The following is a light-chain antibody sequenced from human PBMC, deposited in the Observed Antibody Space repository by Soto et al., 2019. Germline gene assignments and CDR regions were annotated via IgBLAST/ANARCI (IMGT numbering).Light chain of an antibody. CDR3: QGRARGT. J-gene: IGKJ1*01. Sequence: EIVLTQSPATLSLSPGERATLSCRASQSIGTFLVWYQQKPGQAPRLLIYDASNRATGIPARFSGSGSGTDLPPPIPTLGPEDFTFYYCQGRARGTLGKGTKV. CDR1: QSIGTF. CDR2: DAS. V-gene: IGKV3-11*01.